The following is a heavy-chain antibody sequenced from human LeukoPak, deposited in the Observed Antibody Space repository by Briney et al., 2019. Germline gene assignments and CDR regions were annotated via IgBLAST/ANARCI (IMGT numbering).Heavy chain of an antibody. Sequence: GGSLRLSCAASGFTFSSYAMSWVRQAPGRGLEWVSVISSSGGTTFYTDSVKGRFTISRDNSKNTLYLQMNSLRAEDTAVYYCARDGSGSGYPFDYWGQGTLVTVSS. D-gene: IGHD3-10*01. V-gene: IGHV3-23*01. CDR3: ARDGSGSGYPFDY. CDR2: ISSSGGTT. CDR1: GFTFSSYA. J-gene: IGHJ4*02.